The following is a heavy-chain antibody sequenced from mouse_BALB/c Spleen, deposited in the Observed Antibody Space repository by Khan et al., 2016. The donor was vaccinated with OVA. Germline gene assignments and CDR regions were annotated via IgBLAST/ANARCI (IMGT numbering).Heavy chain of an antibody. CDR1: GYTFTYYV. CDR3: ARGDGYYVYFDY. CDR2: IYTGSDNA. Sequence: QVQLKQSGPELVKPGASVKMSCKASGYTFTYYVITWVKQRTGQGLEWIGEIYTGSDNAYYNERFKGKATLTAEKSSNTTHMQLSSLTSEDCAVYVCARGDGYYVYFDYWGQGTTLTVSS. D-gene: IGHD2-3*01. J-gene: IGHJ2*01. V-gene: IGHV1-81*01.